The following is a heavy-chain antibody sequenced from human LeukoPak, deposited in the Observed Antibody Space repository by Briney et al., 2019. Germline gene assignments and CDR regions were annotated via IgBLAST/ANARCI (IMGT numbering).Heavy chain of an antibody. D-gene: IGHD2/OR15-2a*01. J-gene: IGHJ4*02. Sequence: SGGSLRLSCVASGNYWMHWVRQAPGKGLVWVSHINSDGSWTSYADPVKGRFTISKDNAKNTVYLQMNSLRAEDTAVYYCVSFYETYWGRGTLVTVSS. CDR3: VSFYETY. V-gene: IGHV3-74*01. CDR2: INSDGSWT. CDR1: GNYW.